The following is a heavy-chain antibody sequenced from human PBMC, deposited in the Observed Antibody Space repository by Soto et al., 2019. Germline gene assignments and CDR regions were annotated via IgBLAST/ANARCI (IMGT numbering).Heavy chain of an antibody. D-gene: IGHD3-16*01. CDR2: INGYNGNT. CDR1: GYTFTSYG. CDR3: ARMGDVPYYYYGMDV. V-gene: IGHV1-18*01. J-gene: IGHJ6*02. Sequence: QVQLVQSGAEVKKPGASVKVSCKASGYTFTSYGITWVRQAPGQGLEWLGWINGYNGNTNYAQKLQGRVTITTDTSTSTAYMEMRSLRSDDTAVYYCARMGDVPYYYYGMDVGGQGTTVTVSS.